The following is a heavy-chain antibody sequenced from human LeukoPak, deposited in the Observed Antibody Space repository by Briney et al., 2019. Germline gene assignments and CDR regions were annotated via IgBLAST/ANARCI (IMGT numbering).Heavy chain of an antibody. J-gene: IGHJ4*02. V-gene: IGHV1-8*02. Sequence: ASVKVSCKASGYTFTSYDINWVRQATGQGLEWMGWMSPNSGNTGYAQKFQGRVTMTRDTSISTAYMVLNRLRSDDTAVYYCAREYYYGSGNYYNRIDYWGQGTLVTVSS. CDR2: MSPNSGNT. CDR3: AREYYYGSGNYYNRIDY. D-gene: IGHD3-10*01. CDR1: GYTFTSYD.